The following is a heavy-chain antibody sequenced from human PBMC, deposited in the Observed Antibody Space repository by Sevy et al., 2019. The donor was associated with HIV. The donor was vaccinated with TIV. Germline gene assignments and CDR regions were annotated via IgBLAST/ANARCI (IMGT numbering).Heavy chain of an antibody. D-gene: IGHD3-22*01. V-gene: IGHV1-2*02. CDR2: INPNSGGT. CDR3: ARSEDYYDSSGYSQPFDY. J-gene: IGHJ4*02. CDR1: GYTFTGYY. Sequence: ASVKVSCKASGYTFTGYYMHWVRQAPGQGLEWMGWINPNSGGTNYAQKFQGRVTMTRETSISTAYMELSRLRSDDTAVYYCARSEDYYDSSGYSQPFDYWGQGTLVTVSS.